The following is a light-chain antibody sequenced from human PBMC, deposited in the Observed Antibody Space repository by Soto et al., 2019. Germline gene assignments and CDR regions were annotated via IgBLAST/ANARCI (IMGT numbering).Light chain of an antibody. Sequence: ETVLTQSPGTLSLSPGERATLSCRASESLRNRNLAWYQKKPGQAPRLLMYDASSRATGIPDRFSGSGSGTDFTLTISRLEPEDFAIYYCQQYDTSPGTFGLGTKVEVK. CDR1: ESLRNRN. J-gene: IGKJ1*01. CDR3: QQYDTSPGT. CDR2: DAS. V-gene: IGKV3-20*01.